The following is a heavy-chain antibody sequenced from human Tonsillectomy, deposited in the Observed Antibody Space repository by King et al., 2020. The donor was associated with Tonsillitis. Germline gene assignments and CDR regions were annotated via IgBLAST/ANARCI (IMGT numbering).Heavy chain of an antibody. J-gene: IGHJ3*02. CDR3: ARLTLVGSGAFDI. V-gene: IGHV1-69*01. CDR2: IISIFGTA. D-gene: IGHD2-15*01. Sequence: VQLVESGAEVKKPGSSVKVSCKASGVTFSSYAISWVRQAPGQGLEWMGGIISIFGTANYAQKFKGRVTITADESTSTAYMELSSLRSEDTAVYYCARLTLVGSGAFDIWGQGTMVTVSS. CDR1: GVTFSSYA.